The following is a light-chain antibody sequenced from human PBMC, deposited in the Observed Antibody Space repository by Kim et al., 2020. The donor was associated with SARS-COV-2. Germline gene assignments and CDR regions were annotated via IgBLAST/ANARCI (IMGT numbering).Light chain of an antibody. V-gene: IGKV4-1*01. J-gene: IGKJ1*01. Sequence: DIVMTQSPDSLAVSLGERATINCKSSQRVLYSSNNKNYLAWYQQKPAQPPKLLIYWASTRESGVPDRFSGSGSGTDFTLTISSLQAEDVAVYYCQQYYSTPQTFGQGTKV. CDR1: QRVLYSSNNKNY. CDR2: WAS. CDR3: QQYYSTPQT.